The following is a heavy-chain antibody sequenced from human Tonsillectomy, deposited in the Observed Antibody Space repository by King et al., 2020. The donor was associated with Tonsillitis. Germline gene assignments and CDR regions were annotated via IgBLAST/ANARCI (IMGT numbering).Heavy chain of an antibody. D-gene: IGHD5-12*01. CDR3: ARDGQVRVDYDAFDI. J-gene: IGHJ3*02. Sequence: QLVQSGGGLVKPGGSLRLSCAASGFTFSSYSMNWVRQAPGKGLEWVSSISSSSSYIYYADSVKGRFTISRDNAKNSLYLQMNSLRAEDTAVYYCARDGQVRVDYDAFDIWGQGTMVTVSS. V-gene: IGHV3-21*01. CDR1: GFTFSSYS. CDR2: ISSSSSYI.